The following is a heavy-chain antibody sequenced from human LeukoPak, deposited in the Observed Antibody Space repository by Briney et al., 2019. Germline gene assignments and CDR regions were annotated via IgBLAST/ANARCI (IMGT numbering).Heavy chain of an antibody. CDR1: GFTFSSYA. J-gene: IGHJ6*02. CDR3: ARDRGATPGRGYGMDV. V-gene: IGHV3-30-3*01. CDR2: ISYDGSNK. D-gene: IGHD1-26*01. Sequence: GGSLRLSCAASGFTFSSYAMSWVRQAPGKGLEWVAVISYDGSNKYYADSVKGRFTISRDNSKNTLYLQMNSLRAEDTAVYYCARDRGATPGRGYGMDVWGQGTTVTVSS.